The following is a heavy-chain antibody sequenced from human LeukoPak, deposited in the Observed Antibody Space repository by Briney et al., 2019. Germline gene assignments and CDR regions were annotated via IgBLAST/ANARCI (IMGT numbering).Heavy chain of an antibody. CDR2: IVVGSGNT. D-gene: IGHD3-3*01. CDR3: ARSPPYDFWSGYSTQYEQYYFDY. CDR1: GFTFTSSA. V-gene: IGHV1-58*02. J-gene: IGHJ4*02. Sequence: SVKVSCKASGFTFTSSAMQWVRQARGQRLEWIGWIVVGSGNTNYAQKFQERVTITRDTSTSTAYMELRSLRSDDTAVYYCARSPPYDFWSGYSTQYEQYYFDYRGQGTLVTVSS.